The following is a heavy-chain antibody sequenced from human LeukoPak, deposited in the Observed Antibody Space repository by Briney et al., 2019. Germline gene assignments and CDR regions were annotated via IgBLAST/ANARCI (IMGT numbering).Heavy chain of an antibody. CDR3: ARDQSEAVAGTGWFDP. CDR2: IYYSGST. Sequence: SETLSLTCTVSGGSISSYYWSWIRQPPGKGLEWIGYIYYSGSTNYNPSLKSRVTISVDTSKNQFSLKLRSVTAADTAVYYRARDQSEAVAGTGWFDPWGQGTLVTVSS. V-gene: IGHV4-59*01. CDR1: GGSISSYY. D-gene: IGHD6-19*01. J-gene: IGHJ5*02.